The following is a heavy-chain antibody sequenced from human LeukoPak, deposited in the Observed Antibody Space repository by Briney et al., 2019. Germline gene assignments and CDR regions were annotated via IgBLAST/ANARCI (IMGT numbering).Heavy chain of an antibody. Sequence: PGGSLRLSCAASGFTVSSNYMSWVRQAPGKGLEWVSVIYSGGSTYYADSVKGRFTISRDNSKNTLYLQMNSLRAEDTAVYYCASSQPGLLWFGESTPYYYGMDVWGQGTTVTVSS. D-gene: IGHD3-10*01. CDR1: GFTVSSNY. V-gene: IGHV3-66*01. CDR2: IYSGGST. CDR3: ASSQPGLLWFGESTPYYYGMDV. J-gene: IGHJ6*02.